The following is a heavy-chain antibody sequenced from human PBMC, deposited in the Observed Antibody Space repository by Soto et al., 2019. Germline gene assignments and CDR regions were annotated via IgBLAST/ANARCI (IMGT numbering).Heavy chain of an antibody. Sequence: QVQLVQCWAEVKKPGSSVKVSCKASGGTFSSYAISWVRQAPGQGLEWMGGIIPIFGTANYEQKFQGRVTITADESTSTAYMELSSLRSEDTAVYYCARDGRSGNGQRYWGQGTLVTVSS. V-gene: IGHV1-69*01. CDR3: ARDGRSGNGQRY. J-gene: IGHJ4*02. CDR2: IIPIFGTA. CDR1: GGTFSSYA. D-gene: IGHD5-12*01.